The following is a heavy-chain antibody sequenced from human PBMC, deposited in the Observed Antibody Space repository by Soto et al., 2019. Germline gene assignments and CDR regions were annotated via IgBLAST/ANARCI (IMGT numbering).Heavy chain of an antibody. D-gene: IGHD3-22*01. Sequence: GGSLRLSCAASGFTFSSYGMHWVRQAPGKGLEWVAVIWYDGSNKYYADSVKGRFTISRDNSKNTLYLQMNSLRAEDTAVYYCARVRNFYDSSGYSDYYYYYGMDVWGQGTTVTVSS. V-gene: IGHV3-33*01. J-gene: IGHJ6*02. CDR3: ARVRNFYDSSGYSDYYYYYGMDV. CDR2: IWYDGSNK. CDR1: GFTFSSYG.